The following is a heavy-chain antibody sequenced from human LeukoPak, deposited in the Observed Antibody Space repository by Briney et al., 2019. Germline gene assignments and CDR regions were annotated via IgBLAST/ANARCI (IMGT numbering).Heavy chain of an antibody. CDR3: ARISQRSFDP. CDR1: GFTFSSYW. Sequence: GGSLRLSCAASGFTFSSYWMSWVRQAPGKGLEWVANIKQDRVEQYYVSSVEGRFTISRDNAKSSLFLQMNSLRAEDTAVYYCARISQRSFDPCGQGTLVTVSS. D-gene: IGHD2-15*01. CDR2: IKQDRVEQ. J-gene: IGHJ5*02. V-gene: IGHV3-7*05.